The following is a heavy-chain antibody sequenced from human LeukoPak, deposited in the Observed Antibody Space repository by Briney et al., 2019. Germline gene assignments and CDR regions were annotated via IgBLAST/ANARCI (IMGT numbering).Heavy chain of an antibody. CDR3: TTVFRRTDQLLYYVH. Sequence: GGSLRFSCAASGFTFSNAWMSWVRQAPGKGLEWVGRIKSKTDGGTTDYAAPVKGRFTISRDDSKNTLYLQMNSLKTEDTAVYYCTTVFRRTDQLLYYVHWGQGTLVTVSS. V-gene: IGHV3-15*01. CDR1: GFTFSNAW. D-gene: IGHD2-2*02. CDR2: IKSKTDGGTT. J-gene: IGHJ4*02.